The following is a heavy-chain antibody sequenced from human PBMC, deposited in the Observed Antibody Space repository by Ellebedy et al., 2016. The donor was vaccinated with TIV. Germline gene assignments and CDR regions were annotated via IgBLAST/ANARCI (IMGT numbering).Heavy chain of an antibody. Sequence: GESLKISCAASGFTFSSYGMHWVRQAPGKGLEWVAVVSYEGSTKYYGDYVKGRFTISRDNSKNTLFLQMNSLRGDDTDVYSCAREGEERVATTLDTWGQGTLVTVSS. J-gene: IGHJ5*02. D-gene: IGHD2-15*01. CDR1: GFTFSSYG. CDR2: VSYEGSTK. CDR3: AREGEERVATTLDT. V-gene: IGHV3-30*03.